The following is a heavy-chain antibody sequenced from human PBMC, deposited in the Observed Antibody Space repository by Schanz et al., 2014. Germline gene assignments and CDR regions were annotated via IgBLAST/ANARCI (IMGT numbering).Heavy chain of an antibody. J-gene: IGHJ4*02. CDR1: GYTFRHYG. V-gene: IGHV1-18*04. CDR2: ISGYNGNT. D-gene: IGHD3-9*01. CDR3: ARGWGYDALTGYVF. Sequence: QVQLVQSGGEVKKPGASVKVSCKASGYTFRHYGISWLRQAPGQGLEWMGYISGYNGNTNYAPKVQDRVTMTTDTSTSTASMELRSLRSVDTAVYYCARGWGYDALTGYVFWGQGTLVTVSS.